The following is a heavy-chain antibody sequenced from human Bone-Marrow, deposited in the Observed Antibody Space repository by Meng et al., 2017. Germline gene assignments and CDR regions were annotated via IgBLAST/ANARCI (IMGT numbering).Heavy chain of an antibody. D-gene: IGHD6-19*01. J-gene: IGHJ4*02. CDR2: INPITGGT. CDR1: GYCFTNTM. V-gene: IGHV1-2*02. Sequence: QVQVVLRGAEVKSPGTAEKDSCRDTGYCFTNTMRHVGRRATGKGPWLMGCINPITGGTNSAQRFRGRVSMTRDTSITPLYMELNSLDSADTAVYFCARNKAVATWDYWGQGTLVTVSS. CDR3: ARNKAVATWDY.